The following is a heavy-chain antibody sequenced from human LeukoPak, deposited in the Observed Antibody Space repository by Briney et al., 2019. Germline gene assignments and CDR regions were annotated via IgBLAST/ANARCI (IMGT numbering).Heavy chain of an antibody. CDR1: GFTFSTYS. Sequence: PGGSLRLSCAASGFTFSTYSMSWVRQAPGKGLEWVSTISGSGANTYYADSVRGRFTISRDNSKNTLYLRMNSLRAEDTAVYCCAKERAGYTNPYYFDYWGQGTLVTVSS. CDR3: AKERAGYTNPYYFDY. V-gene: IGHV3-23*01. CDR2: ISGSGANT. D-gene: IGHD3-16*02. J-gene: IGHJ4*02.